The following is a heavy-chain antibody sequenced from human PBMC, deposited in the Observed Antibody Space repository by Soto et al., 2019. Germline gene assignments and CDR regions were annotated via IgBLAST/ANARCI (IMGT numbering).Heavy chain of an antibody. V-gene: IGHV2-5*01. CDR2: IHWNDDK. D-gene: IGHD3-22*01. Sequence: SGPTLVNPTQTLTLTCSFSGFSLSVYGVRVIWFRQPPGETLEWLALIHWNDDKRYSPYLKSRLTITKDTSKNQVVLTLTNLDPLATGTYFCAHPKDGSGFLTSWGQGILVTVSS. CDR3: AHPKDGSGFLTS. J-gene: IGHJ5*02. CDR1: GFSLSVYGVR.